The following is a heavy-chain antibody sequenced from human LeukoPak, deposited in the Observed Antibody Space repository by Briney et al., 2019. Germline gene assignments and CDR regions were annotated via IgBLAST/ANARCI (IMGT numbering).Heavy chain of an antibody. CDR2: IKQDGSEK. CDR1: GFTFSSYW. Sequence: GGTLRLSCAASGFTFSSYWMSWVRQAPGKGLEWVANIKQDGSEKYYVDSVKGRFTISRDNAKNSLYLQMNSLRAEDTAVYYCARHVSYGFGHFDYRGQGTLVTVSS. V-gene: IGHV3-7*01. D-gene: IGHD5-18*01. CDR3: ARHVSYGFGHFDY. J-gene: IGHJ4*02.